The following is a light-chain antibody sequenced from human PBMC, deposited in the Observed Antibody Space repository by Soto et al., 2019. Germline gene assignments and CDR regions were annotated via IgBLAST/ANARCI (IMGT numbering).Light chain of an antibody. CDR3: QQYNSFS. CDR1: QSIGSW. CDR2: DAS. J-gene: IGKJ1*01. Sequence: DIQMTQSPSTLSASVGDRVTITCRASQSIGSWLAWYQQNPGKAPKLLIYDASSLESGVPSRFSGSGSGTEFTLTISSLQPDEFATYYCQQYNSFSFGQGTKVEIK. V-gene: IGKV1-5*01.